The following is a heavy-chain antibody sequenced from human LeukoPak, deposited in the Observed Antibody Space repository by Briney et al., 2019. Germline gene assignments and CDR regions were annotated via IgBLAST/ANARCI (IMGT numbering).Heavy chain of an antibody. CDR2: ISGDGGST. J-gene: IGHJ4*02. V-gene: IGHV3-43*02. CDR1: GFTFDDYA. CDR3: AKDSSKLRLIVVAH. D-gene: IGHD3-22*01. Sequence: PGGSLRLSCEASGFTFDDYAMHWVRQAPGKGLEWVSLISGDGGSTYYADSVKGRFTISRDNSKNSLYLQMNSLRTEDTALYYCAKDSSKLRLIVVAHWGQGTLVTVSS.